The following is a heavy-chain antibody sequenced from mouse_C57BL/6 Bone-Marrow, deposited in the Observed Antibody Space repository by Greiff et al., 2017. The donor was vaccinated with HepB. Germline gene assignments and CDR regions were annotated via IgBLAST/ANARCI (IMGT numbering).Heavy chain of an antibody. Sequence: QVQLQQSGAELARPGASVKLSCKASGYTFTSYGISWVKQSTGQGLEWIGEIYPRSGNTYYNEKFKGKATLTADKSSSTAYMELRSLTSEDTAVYFGEGKRAGYYDGSSYEAWFAYWGQGTLVTVSA. CDR1: GYTFTSYG. CDR2: IYPRSGNT. CDR3: EGKRAGYYDGSSYEAWFAY. V-gene: IGHV1-81*01. J-gene: IGHJ3*01. D-gene: IGHD1-1*01.